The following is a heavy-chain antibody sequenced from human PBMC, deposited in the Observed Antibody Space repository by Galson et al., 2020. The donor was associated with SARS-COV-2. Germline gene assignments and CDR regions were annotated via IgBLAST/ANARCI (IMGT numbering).Heavy chain of an antibody. J-gene: IGHJ4*02. V-gene: IGHV3-30*02. Sequence: GESLKISCAASGFTFSSYGMHWVRQAPGKGLEWVAFIRYDGISKSYADSVKGRFTISRENSNNKVNLQMNSLRPEDTAVYSCAKDGETARPSFLAFWGQGTLVTVSS. D-gene: IGHD6-6*01. CDR2: IRYDGISK. CDR1: GFTFSSYG. CDR3: AKDGETARPSFLAF.